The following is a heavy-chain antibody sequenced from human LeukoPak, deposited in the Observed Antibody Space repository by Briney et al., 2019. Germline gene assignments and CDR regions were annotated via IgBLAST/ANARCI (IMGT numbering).Heavy chain of an antibody. J-gene: IGHJ5*02. CDR2: IYPGYSDA. D-gene: IGHD6-13*01. CDR3: VRFALTSSLDH. Sequence: GESLKISCKISGYKLTNNWIGWVRQVPGKGLEWMGLIYPGYSDAKYSPSFQGQDTLSVDASISTAYLQLSGLRASDTAIYYCVRFALTSSLDHWGQRTLVTVSS. CDR1: GYKLTNNW. V-gene: IGHV5-51*01.